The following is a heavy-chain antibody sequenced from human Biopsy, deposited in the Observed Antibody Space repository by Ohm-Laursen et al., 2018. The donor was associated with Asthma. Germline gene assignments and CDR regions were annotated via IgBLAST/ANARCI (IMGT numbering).Heavy chain of an antibody. CDR1: GITFSTYG. D-gene: IGHD6-6*01. CDR3: ARKIAARGGMGV. J-gene: IGHJ6*02. V-gene: IGHV3-33*01. Sequence: SLRLSCAASGITFSTYGMHWVRQAPGKGLEWVSFIWYDGRKKTYADSVKGRFTISRDNSKNTLYLQMNSLRAEDTAVYYCARKIAARGGMGVWGQGTTVTDSS. CDR2: IWYDGRKK.